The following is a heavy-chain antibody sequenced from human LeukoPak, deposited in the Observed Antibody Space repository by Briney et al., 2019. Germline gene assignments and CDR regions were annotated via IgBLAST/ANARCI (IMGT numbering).Heavy chain of an antibody. Sequence: GGSLRLSCAASGFTFASYEMNWVRQAPGKGLECIAYIYASGCTIYYSDSVKGRFTISRDNAKNSLYLQMNSLSAEDTAVYYCARKVGYYYYYGMDVWGKGTTVTVSS. V-gene: IGHV3-48*03. CDR3: ARKVGYYYYYGMDV. CDR1: GFTFASYE. J-gene: IGHJ6*04. D-gene: IGHD1-26*01. CDR2: IYASGCTI.